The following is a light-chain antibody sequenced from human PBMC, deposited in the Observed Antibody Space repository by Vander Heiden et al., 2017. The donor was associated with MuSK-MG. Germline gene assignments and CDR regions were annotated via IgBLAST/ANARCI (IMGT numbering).Light chain of an antibody. J-gene: IGKJ4*01. CDR2: EAS. V-gene: IGKV1D-13*01. CDR1: QDISRA. CDR3: RQVHNYPLI. Sequence: AIQLTQSPSSLSASVGDRVTITCRASQDISRAVAWYEQKRGESPKLLIYEASNLESGVPSRFSGGGSGTDFTLAISSLQPEDSATYYCRQVHNYPLIFGGGTKVEIK.